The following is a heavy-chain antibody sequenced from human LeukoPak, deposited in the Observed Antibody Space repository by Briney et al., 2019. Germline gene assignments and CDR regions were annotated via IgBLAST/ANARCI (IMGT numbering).Heavy chain of an antibody. CDR3: AKSYFDYSTYYSYYFNL. V-gene: IGHV4-4*09. Sequence: KPSETLSLTCTVSGGSISGGYWSWIRQPPGRGLEWIGYVYTSGSTNYNPSLKSRVTISVDTSKGQFALKLSSVTAADTAVYYCAKSYFDYSTYYSYYFNLWGQGALVTVSS. CDR2: VYTSGST. CDR1: GGSISGGY. D-gene: IGHD4-11*01. J-gene: IGHJ4*02.